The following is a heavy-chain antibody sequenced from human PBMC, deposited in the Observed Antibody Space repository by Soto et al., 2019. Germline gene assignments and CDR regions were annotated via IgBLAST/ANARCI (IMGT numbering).Heavy chain of an antibody. J-gene: IGHJ6*02. Sequence: LRLSCAASGFTFSDYYMSWIRQAPGKGLEYISLITNSGGPMYYADSVKGRFTISRDNAKSSLFLQMNSLRAEDTAVYYCARNGVTRGMDVWGQGTTVTVSS. V-gene: IGHV3-11*01. CDR3: ARNGVTRGMDV. CDR2: ITNSGGPM. D-gene: IGHD3-10*01. CDR1: GFTFSDYY.